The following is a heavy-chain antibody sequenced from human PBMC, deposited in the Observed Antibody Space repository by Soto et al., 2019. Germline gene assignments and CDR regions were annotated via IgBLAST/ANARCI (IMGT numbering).Heavy chain of an antibody. Sequence: GGSLRLSCAASGFTLSNHWMHWVRQAPGKGLVWVSSIHGGGSGSSYADSVKGRFTSTSDNAKNSVSLQMNTLRVEDTAVYYCAREDSIIIPAVSDFWGQGTLVTVSS. V-gene: IGHV3-74*01. CDR2: IHGGGSGS. CDR1: GFTLSNHW. D-gene: IGHD2-2*01. J-gene: IGHJ4*02. CDR3: AREDSIIIPAVSDF.